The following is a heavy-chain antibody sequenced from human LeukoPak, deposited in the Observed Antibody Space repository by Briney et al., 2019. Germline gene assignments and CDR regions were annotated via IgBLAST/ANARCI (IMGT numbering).Heavy chain of an antibody. D-gene: IGHD6-19*01. Sequence: GGSLRLSCAASGFTFSSYAMSWVRQAPGKGLEWVSTITGSSGNRYYADSVNGRFTISRDNSKNTLYLQVNSLRAEDTAIYYCAKDPGLDVSSGWYTFIPDFWGQGTLVTVSS. V-gene: IGHV3-23*01. CDR3: AKDPGLDVSSGWYTFIPDF. CDR2: ITGSSGNR. CDR1: GFTFSSYA. J-gene: IGHJ4*02.